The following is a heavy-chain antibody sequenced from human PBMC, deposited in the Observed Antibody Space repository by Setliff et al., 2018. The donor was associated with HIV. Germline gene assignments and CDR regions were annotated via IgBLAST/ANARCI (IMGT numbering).Heavy chain of an antibody. J-gene: IGHJ4*01. Sequence: PSETLSLTCAVSGYSISSGYYWGWIRQPPGEGLEWIGSVSPGGTTYYNPSRRSRASLSIDTSKNRFSLRLNPVTAADTAVYYCVRDRALRFSQSPSLHYFDVWGQGSLVTVSS. CDR2: VSPGGTT. CDR3: VRDRALRFSQSPSLHYFDV. V-gene: IGHV4-38-2*02. CDR1: GYSISSGYY.